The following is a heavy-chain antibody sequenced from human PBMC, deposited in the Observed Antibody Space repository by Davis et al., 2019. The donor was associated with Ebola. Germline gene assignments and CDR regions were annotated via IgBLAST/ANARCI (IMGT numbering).Heavy chain of an antibody. D-gene: IGHD1-26*01. V-gene: IGHV3-53*01. J-gene: IGHJ4*02. Sequence: GESLKISCAASGFTFSSYWMSWVRQAPEKGLEWVSIIYGGGRTYYADSVKGRFTMSRDISKNTLYLQMNSLRGDDTAVYYCATTIGEDWGQGTLVTVSS. CDR1: GFTFSSYW. CDR2: IYGGGRT. CDR3: ATTIGED.